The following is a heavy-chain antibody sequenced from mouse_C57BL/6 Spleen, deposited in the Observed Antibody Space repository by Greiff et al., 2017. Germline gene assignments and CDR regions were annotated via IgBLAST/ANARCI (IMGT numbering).Heavy chain of an antibody. CDR3: TRLKTTDSNYDFDY. Sequence: QVQLQQSGAELVRPGASVTLSCKASGYTFTDYEMHWVKQTPVHGLEWIGAIDPETGGTAYNQKFKGKAILTADKSSSTAYMELRSLTSEDSAVYYCTRLKTTDSNYDFDYWGQGTTLTVSS. CDR1: GYTFTDYE. CDR2: IDPETGGT. V-gene: IGHV1-15*01. J-gene: IGHJ2*01. D-gene: IGHD2-5*01.